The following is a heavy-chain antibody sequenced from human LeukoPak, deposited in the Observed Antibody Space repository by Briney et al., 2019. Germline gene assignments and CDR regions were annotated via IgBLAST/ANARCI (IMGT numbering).Heavy chain of an antibody. CDR1: GFTFSSYA. V-gene: IGHV3-23*01. CDR3: AREADGAHNWYLDL. Sequence: GGSLRLSCAASGFTFSSYAMSWVRQAPGKGLEWVSAISGSGGSTYYADSVKGRFTISRDNSKNTLYLQMNSLRVEDTAVYYCAREADGAHNWYLDLWGRGTLVPASS. J-gene: IGHJ2*01. CDR2: ISGSGGST. D-gene: IGHD4/OR15-4a*01.